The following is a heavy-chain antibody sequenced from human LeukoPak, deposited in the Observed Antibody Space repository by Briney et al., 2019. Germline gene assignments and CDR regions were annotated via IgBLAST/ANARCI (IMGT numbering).Heavy chain of an antibody. CDR2: IKQDGSEK. Sequence: GGSLRLSCAASGFTFSSYWMSWVRQAPGKGLEWVANIKQDGSEKYYVDSVKGRFTISRDNARNSLYLQMNSLRAEDTAVYYCARESYYGSGSKTHTHAEYWYFDLWGRGTLVTVSS. CDR1: GFTFSSYW. J-gene: IGHJ2*01. V-gene: IGHV3-7*01. CDR3: ARESYYGSGSKTHTHAEYWYFDL. D-gene: IGHD3-10*01.